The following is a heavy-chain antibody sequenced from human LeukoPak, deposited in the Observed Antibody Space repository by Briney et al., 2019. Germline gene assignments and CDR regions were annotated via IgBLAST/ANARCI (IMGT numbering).Heavy chain of an antibody. CDR1: GGTFSSYA. D-gene: IGHD3-10*01. V-gene: IGHV1-69*13. CDR2: IIPIFGTA. CDR3: ARGVPYYYGSGYYYYGMDV. J-gene: IGHJ6*02. Sequence: ASVKVSCKASGGTFSSYAISWVRQAPGQGLEWMGGIIPIFGTANYAQKFQGRVTITADESTSTAYMELSSLRSEDTAVYYCARGVPYYYGSGYYYYGMDVWGQGTTVTVSS.